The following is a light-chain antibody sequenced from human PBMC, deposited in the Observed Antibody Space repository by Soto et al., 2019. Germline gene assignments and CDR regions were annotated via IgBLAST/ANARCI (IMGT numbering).Light chain of an antibody. CDR1: KSSIGNNL. Sequence: QAVVTQPPSVSAAPGQTVTMSCSGTKSSIGNNLVSWYKHLPGTAPKLIIYDNSQRPSGIPDRFSGTKSGTSATLGINGPQTGDDADYYCATCDSSLSIVVFGTGTKVTVL. V-gene: IGLV1-51*01. CDR3: ATCDSSLSIVV. CDR2: DNS. J-gene: IGLJ1*01.